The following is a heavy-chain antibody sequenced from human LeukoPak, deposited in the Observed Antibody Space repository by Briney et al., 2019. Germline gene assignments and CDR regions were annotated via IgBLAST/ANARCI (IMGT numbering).Heavy chain of an antibody. CDR2: IIPIFGTA. J-gene: IGHJ6*02. Sequence: ASVKVSCKASGGTFSSYAISWVRQAPGQGLEWMGGIIPIFGTANYAQKFQGRVTITADESTSTAYMELSSLRSEDTAVYYCAGAPALGVPAAIIYYYYGMDVWGQGTTVTVSS. D-gene: IGHD2-2*01. CDR3: AGAPALGVPAAIIYYYYGMDV. CDR1: GGTFSSYA. V-gene: IGHV1-69*13.